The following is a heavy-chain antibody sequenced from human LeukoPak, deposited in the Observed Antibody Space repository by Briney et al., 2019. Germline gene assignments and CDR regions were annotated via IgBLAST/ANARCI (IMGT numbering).Heavy chain of an antibody. CDR3: ARGFTVVTLYYYYGMDV. Sequence: SETLSLTCTVYGGSFSGYYWSWIRQPPGKGLEWIGEINHSGSTNYNPSLKSRVTISVDTSKNQFSLKLSSVTAADTAVYYCARGFTVVTLYYYYGMDVWGQGTTVTVSS. D-gene: IGHD4-23*01. CDR1: GGSFSGYY. J-gene: IGHJ6*02. V-gene: IGHV4-34*01. CDR2: INHSGST.